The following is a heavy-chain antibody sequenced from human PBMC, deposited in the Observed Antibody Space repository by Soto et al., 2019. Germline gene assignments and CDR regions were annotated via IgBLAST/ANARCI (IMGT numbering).Heavy chain of an antibody. Sequence: ETLSLTCTVSGCSIGSYCWSWIRQPPGKGLEWIGYVFYSGSTKYNPSLKSRVTISVDTSKTQFSLKLSSVTAADTAVYYCARLYHYDGSGYYGFDYWGQGSLVTVSS. CDR1: GCSIGSYC. CDR2: VFYSGST. V-gene: IGHV4-59*08. CDR3: ARLYHYDGSGYYGFDY. J-gene: IGHJ4*02. D-gene: IGHD3-22*01.